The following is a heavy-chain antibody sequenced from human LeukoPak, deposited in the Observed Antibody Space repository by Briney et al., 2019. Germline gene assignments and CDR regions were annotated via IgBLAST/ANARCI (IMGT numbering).Heavy chain of an antibody. D-gene: IGHD1-26*01. J-gene: IGHJ4*02. V-gene: IGHV3-33*01. CDR2: IWHDGTIK. CDR3: ARDGRGYYGVAWYFQN. Sequence: GGSLRLSCAASGFNFTTYGMHWVRQAPGKGLEWVAVIWHDGTIKYYADSVRGRFTISRDNSKNTVNLQMNSLRGEDTAVYYCARDGRGYYGVAWYFQNWGQGTLVTVSS. CDR1: GFNFTTYG.